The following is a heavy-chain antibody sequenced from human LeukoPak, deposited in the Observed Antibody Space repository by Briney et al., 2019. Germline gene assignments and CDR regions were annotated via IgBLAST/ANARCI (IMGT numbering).Heavy chain of an antibody. D-gene: IGHD6-13*01. J-gene: IGHJ5*02. CDR3: ARGDGIAAAGPGWFDL. CDR2: IIPIFGTA. CDR1: GGTPSSYA. Sequence: SLKPSRKPSGGTPSSYAISWVRQAPRQGLEWMGGIIPIFGTANYAQTFQGRVTIPTDESPSTAYMELSSLRSEDTAVYYCARGDGIAAAGPGWFDLWGQGTLVTVSS. V-gene: IGHV1-69*05.